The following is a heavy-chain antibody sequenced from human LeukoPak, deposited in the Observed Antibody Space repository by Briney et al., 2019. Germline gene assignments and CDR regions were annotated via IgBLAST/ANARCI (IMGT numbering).Heavy chain of an antibody. J-gene: IGHJ4*02. V-gene: IGHV1-69*04. Sequence: GASVKVSCKASGGTFSSYAISWVRQAPGQGIEWMGRIIPILGIANYAQKFQGRVTITADKSTSTAYMELSSLRSEDTAVYYCATISSSWYYYFDYWGQGTLVTVSS. CDR2: IIPILGIA. CDR1: GGTFSSYA. CDR3: ATISSSWYYYFDY. D-gene: IGHD6-13*01.